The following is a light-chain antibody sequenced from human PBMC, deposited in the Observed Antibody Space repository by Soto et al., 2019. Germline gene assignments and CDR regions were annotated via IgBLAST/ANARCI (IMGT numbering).Light chain of an antibody. CDR1: ESIRTW. CDR2: AAS. Sequence: DIQMTQSPSTLSASIGDRFTVTCRASESIRTWLAWYQQKPGKAPNLLIYAASSLHSGVPSRFSGSGSGTDFTLTISSLQPEDFATYYCQQANSFPLTFGGGTKVDI. V-gene: IGKV1-12*01. J-gene: IGKJ4*01. CDR3: QQANSFPLT.